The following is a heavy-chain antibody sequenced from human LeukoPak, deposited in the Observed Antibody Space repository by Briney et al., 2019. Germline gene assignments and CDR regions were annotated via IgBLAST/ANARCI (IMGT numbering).Heavy chain of an antibody. D-gene: IGHD3-22*01. V-gene: IGHV1-18*01. CDR3: ARSAGSYYDSSGYPAHYYYYYGMDV. Sequence: ASVKVSCTASGYTFTSYGISWVRQAPGQGLEWMGWISAYNGNTNYAQKLQGRVTMTTDTSTSTAYMELRSLRSDDTAVYYCARSAGSYYDSSGYPAHYYYYYGMDVWGQGTTVTVSS. CDR1: GYTFTSYG. CDR2: ISAYNGNT. J-gene: IGHJ6*02.